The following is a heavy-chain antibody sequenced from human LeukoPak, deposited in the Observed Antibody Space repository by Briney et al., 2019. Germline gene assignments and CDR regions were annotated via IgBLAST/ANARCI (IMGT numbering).Heavy chain of an antibody. J-gene: IGHJ3*02. CDR2: IYYSGST. V-gene: IGHV4-39*07. CDR1: GVSISSSSYY. CDR3: ARSVLGDAFDI. Sequence: PSETLSLTCTVSGVSISSSSYYWGWIRQPPGKGLEWIGSIYYSGSTYYNPSLKSRVTISVDTSKNQFSLKLSSVTAADTAVYYCARSVLGDAFDIWGQGTMVTVSS.